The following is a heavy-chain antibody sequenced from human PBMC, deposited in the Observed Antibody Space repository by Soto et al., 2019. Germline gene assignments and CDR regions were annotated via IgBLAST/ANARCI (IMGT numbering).Heavy chain of an antibody. CDR2: ISSSSSTI. CDR3: ARARTNEYYYYYMDV. D-gene: IGHD1-1*01. V-gene: IGHV3-48*01. J-gene: IGHJ6*03. CDR1: GFTFSSYS. Sequence: GGSLRLSCAASGFTFSSYSMNWVRQAPGKGLEWVSYISSSSSTIYYADSVKGRFTISRDNAKNSLYLQMNSLRAEDTAVYYCARARTNEYYYYYMDVWGKGTTVTVS.